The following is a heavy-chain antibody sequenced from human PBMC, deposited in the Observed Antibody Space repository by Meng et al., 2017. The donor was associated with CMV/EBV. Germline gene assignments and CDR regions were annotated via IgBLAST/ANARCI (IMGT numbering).Heavy chain of an antibody. Sequence: TFSSYAISWVRQAPGQGLEWMGGIIPIFGTANYAQKFQGRVTITTDESTSTAYMELSSLRSEDTAVYYCARVAYYDILTGYDNWFDPWGRGTLVTVSS. J-gene: IGHJ5*02. V-gene: IGHV1-69*05. CDR1: TFSSYA. CDR2: IIPIFGTA. CDR3: ARVAYYDILTGYDNWFDP. D-gene: IGHD3-9*01.